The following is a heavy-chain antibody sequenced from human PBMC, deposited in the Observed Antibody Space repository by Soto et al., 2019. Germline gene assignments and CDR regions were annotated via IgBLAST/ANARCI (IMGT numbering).Heavy chain of an antibody. J-gene: IGHJ4*02. D-gene: IGHD6-13*01. V-gene: IGHV1-69*01. CDR3: ARVLEAGYSRVMALGY. CDR2: IIPIFGTA. CDR1: GGTFSSYA. Sequence: GAPVKVSCKASGGTFSSYAIRWVRQAPGQRLEWMGGIIPIFGTANYAQKFQGRVTITADESTSTAYMELSSLRSEDTAVYYCARVLEAGYSRVMALGYWGQGTLVTVSS.